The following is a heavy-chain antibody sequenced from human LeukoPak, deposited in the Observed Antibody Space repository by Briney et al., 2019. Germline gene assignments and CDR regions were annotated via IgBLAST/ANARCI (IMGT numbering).Heavy chain of an antibody. Sequence: ASVKVSCKASGYTFTGYYMHWVRQAPGQGLEWMGWINPNSGGTNYAQKFQGWVTMTRDTSISTAYMELSRLRSDDTAVYYCARAPRLIVGAPAPIWGQGTMVTVSS. CDR2: INPNSGGT. CDR3: ARAPRLIVGAPAPI. CDR1: GYTFTGYY. V-gene: IGHV1-2*04. J-gene: IGHJ3*02. D-gene: IGHD1-26*01.